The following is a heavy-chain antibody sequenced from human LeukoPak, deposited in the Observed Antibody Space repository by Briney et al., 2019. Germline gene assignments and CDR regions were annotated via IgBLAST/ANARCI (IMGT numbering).Heavy chain of an antibody. J-gene: IGHJ5*02. CDR3: ARGLQSSWFDP. CDR2: IYHSGRN. D-gene: IGHD2-21*02. CDR1: GYSISSGNN. Sequence: SETLCLTCTVSGYSISSGNNWGWIRPPPGRGLEWITFIYHSGRNNSNPSLRARFPISVATSKTQFTLKLSAGAAADTSLYYCARGLQSSWFDPWGQRTLVSASS. V-gene: IGHV4-38-2*02.